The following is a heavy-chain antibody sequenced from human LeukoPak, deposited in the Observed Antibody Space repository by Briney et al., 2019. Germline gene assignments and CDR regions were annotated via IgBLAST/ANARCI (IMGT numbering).Heavy chain of an antibody. CDR3: ARDSVAGEFDY. V-gene: IGHV1-2*06. CDR1: GYTFTGYY. CDR2: INPNSGGT. Sequence: ASVKVSCKASGYTFTGYYMHWVRQAPGQRLEWMGRINPNSGGTNHAQKFQGRVTMTRDTSISTAYMELSRLRSDDTAVYYCARDSVAGEFDYWGQGTLVTVSS. J-gene: IGHJ4*02. D-gene: IGHD6-19*01.